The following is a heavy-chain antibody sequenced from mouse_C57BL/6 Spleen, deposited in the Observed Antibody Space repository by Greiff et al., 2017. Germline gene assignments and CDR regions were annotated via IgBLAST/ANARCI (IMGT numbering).Heavy chain of an antibody. CDR2: IDPSDSYT. CDR3: VLRRDYFDY. CDR1: GYTFTSYW. V-gene: IGHV1-50*01. J-gene: IGHJ2*01. D-gene: IGHD1-1*01. Sequence: QVQLQQPGAELVKPGASVKLSCKASGYTFTSYWMQWVKQRPGQGLEWIGEIDPSDSYTNYNQKFKGKATLTVDTSSSTAYMQLSSLTSEDSAVYYCVLRRDYFDYWGQGTTLTVSS.